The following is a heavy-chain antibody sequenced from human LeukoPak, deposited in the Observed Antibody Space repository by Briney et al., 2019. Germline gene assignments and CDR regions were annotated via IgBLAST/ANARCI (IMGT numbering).Heavy chain of an antibody. CDR3: AKGSYSYGFLFDY. CDR1: GFTFSNCA. CDR2: IGGTGGGT. Sequence: GGSLRLSCAASGFTFSNCAMIWVRQAPGKGLEWVSTIGGTGGGTYYADSVKGRFTISRDNSKNTLYLQMNSLRAEDTAVYYCAKGSYSYGFLFDYWGQGTLVTVSS. J-gene: IGHJ4*02. V-gene: IGHV3-23*01. D-gene: IGHD3-10*01.